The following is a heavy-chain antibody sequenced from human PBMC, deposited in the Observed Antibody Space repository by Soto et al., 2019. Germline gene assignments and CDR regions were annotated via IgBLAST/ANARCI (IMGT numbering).Heavy chain of an antibody. Sequence: SETLSLTCTVSGGSVSSGSYYWSWIRQPPGKGLEWIGYTYYSGSTNYNPSLKSRVTISVDTSKNQFSLKLSSVTAADTAVYYCARDRYYDSSGYYYYYYGMDVWGQGTTVTVS. CDR1: GGSVSSGSYY. J-gene: IGHJ6*02. V-gene: IGHV4-61*01. CDR3: ARDRYYDSSGYYYYYYGMDV. CDR2: TYYSGST. D-gene: IGHD3-22*01.